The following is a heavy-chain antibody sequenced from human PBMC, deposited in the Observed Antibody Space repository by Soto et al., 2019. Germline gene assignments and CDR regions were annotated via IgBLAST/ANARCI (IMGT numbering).Heavy chain of an antibody. CDR2: IYYSGST. D-gene: IGHD3-3*01. CDR1: GGSISSYY. Sequence: SETLSLTCTVSGGSISSYYWSWIRQPPGKGLEWIGYIYYSGSTNYNPSLKSRVTISVDTSKNQFSLKLSSVTAAVAAVYYCARDGGGYDFWICYGDVWGQGTTVTVSS. V-gene: IGHV4-59*01. J-gene: IGHJ6*02. CDR3: ARDGGGYDFWICYGDV.